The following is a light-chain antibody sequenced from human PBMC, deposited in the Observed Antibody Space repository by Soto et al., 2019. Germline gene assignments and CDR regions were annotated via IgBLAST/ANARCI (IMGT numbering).Light chain of an antibody. J-gene: IGKJ1*01. CDR3: QKYESAPHT. CDR2: AAS. V-gene: IGKV1-27*01. Sequence: DIQMTQSPSSLSASVGDTVTITCRASQGILDYLAWYQQRPGEPPNLLIYAASTLKIGVPSRFRGSGAGTDFALTISSLQPEDAATYDCQKYESAPHTFGPGTKVEIK. CDR1: QGILDY.